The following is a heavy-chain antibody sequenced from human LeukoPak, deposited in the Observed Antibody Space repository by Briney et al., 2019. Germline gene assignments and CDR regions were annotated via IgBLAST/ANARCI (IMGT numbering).Heavy chain of an antibody. J-gene: IGHJ4*02. V-gene: IGHV3-66*01. D-gene: IGHD2-2*01. CDR3: ARDGFDPVVVVPDAWAGLGY. CDR1: GFTVSSNY. Sequence: GGSLRLSCAASGFTVSSNYMSWVRQAPGKGLEWVSVIYSGGSTYYADSVKGRFTISRDNSKNTLYLQMNSLRAEDTAVYYCARDGFDPVVVVPDAWAGLGYWGQGTLVTVSS. CDR2: IYSGGST.